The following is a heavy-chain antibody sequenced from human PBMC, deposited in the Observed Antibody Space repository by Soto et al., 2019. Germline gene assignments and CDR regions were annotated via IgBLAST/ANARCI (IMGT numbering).Heavy chain of an antibody. V-gene: IGHV4-59*01. D-gene: IGHD5-12*01. CDR1: GGSISSYY. Sequence: PSETLSLTCTVSGGSISSYYWSWIRQPPGKGLEWIGYIYYSGSTNYNPSLKSRVTISVDTSKNQFSLKLSSVTAADTAVYYCARERGYSGYTELDPWGQGTLVTVSS. CDR3: ARERGYSGYTELDP. J-gene: IGHJ5*02. CDR2: IYYSGST.